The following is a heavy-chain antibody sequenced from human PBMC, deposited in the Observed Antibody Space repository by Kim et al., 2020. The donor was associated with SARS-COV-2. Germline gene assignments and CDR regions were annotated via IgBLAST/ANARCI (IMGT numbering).Heavy chain of an antibody. Sequence: YADSVKGRFTISRDNSKNTLYLQMNSLGAEDTAVYYCAKDEFAVTTPLDYWGQGTLVTVSS. CDR3: AKDEFAVTTPLDY. V-gene: IGHV3-23*01. D-gene: IGHD4-17*01. J-gene: IGHJ4*02.